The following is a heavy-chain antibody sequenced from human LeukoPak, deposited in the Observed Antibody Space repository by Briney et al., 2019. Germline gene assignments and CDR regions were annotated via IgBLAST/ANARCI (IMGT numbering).Heavy chain of an antibody. CDR1: GYSISSGYY. J-gene: IGHJ4*02. CDR3: ARGLYCSGGSCIETDY. Sequence: SETLSLTCTVSGYSISSGYYWGWIRQPPGKGLEWIGSIYHSGSTYYNPSLKSRVTISVDTSKNQFSLKLSSVTAADTAVYYCARGLYCSGGSCIETDYWGQGTLVTVSS. CDR2: IYHSGST. D-gene: IGHD2-15*01. V-gene: IGHV4-38-2*02.